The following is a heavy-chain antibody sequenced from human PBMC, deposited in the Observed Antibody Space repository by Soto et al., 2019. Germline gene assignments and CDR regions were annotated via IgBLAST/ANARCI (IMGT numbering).Heavy chain of an antibody. Sequence: QVQLVQSGAEVKKPGASVKVSCKTSGYTFTSYAISWVRQAPGQGLEWMGWISAYNGNTKYAQKLQGRVTMTTDPSTGTAYMDLRGLSSDDTAVYYCARDNGGGITFEWGQGTQVTVSS. CDR1: GYTFTSYA. CDR3: ARDNGGGITFE. CDR2: ISAYNGNT. D-gene: IGHD3-16*01. V-gene: IGHV1-18*01. J-gene: IGHJ4*02.